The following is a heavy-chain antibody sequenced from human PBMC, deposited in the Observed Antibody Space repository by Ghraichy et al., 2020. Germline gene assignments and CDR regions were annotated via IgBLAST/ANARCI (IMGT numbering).Heavy chain of an antibody. V-gene: IGHV3-74*01. Sequence: GGSLRLSCAASGFTFSNYWMHWVRQAPGKGLVWVSRVNNDERDTNYVDSVKGRFTISRDNTKNTLYLQMNSLRAEDTAVYFCARGGSWYRGYYYMDVWGKGTTVTVSS. J-gene: IGHJ6*03. CDR2: VNNDERDT. CDR1: GFTFSNYW. CDR3: ARGGSWYRGYYYMDV. D-gene: IGHD6-13*01.